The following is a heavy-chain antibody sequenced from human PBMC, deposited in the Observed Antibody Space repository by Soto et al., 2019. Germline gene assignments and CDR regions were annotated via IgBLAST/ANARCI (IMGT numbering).Heavy chain of an antibody. CDR2: INPKSGGT. Sequence: QLVQSGAEVKKPGASLRVSRKASGYSLTDYYIHWLRQAPGQGFEWMGWINPKSGGTSYAEKFRGGVSMTRDTSVSTVYMEVNTLKSDDTAIYYCARGLITVPPYSYFGLDVWGQGATVTVSS. CDR1: GYSLTDYY. J-gene: IGHJ6*02. V-gene: IGHV1-2*02. D-gene: IGHD3-16*01. CDR3: ARGLITVPPYSYFGLDV.